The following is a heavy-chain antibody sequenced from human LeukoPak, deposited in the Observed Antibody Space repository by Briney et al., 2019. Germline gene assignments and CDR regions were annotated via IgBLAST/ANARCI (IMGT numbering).Heavy chain of an antibody. Sequence: GASVKVSCKASGYTFTSYGISWVRQAPGQGLEWMGRIIPILGIANYAQKFQGRVTITADKSTSTAYMELSSLRSEDTAVYYCARNWGQSYWYFDLWGRGTLVTVSS. CDR3: ARNWGQSYWYFDL. D-gene: IGHD7-27*01. V-gene: IGHV1-69*04. CDR1: GYTFTSYG. J-gene: IGHJ2*01. CDR2: IIPILGIA.